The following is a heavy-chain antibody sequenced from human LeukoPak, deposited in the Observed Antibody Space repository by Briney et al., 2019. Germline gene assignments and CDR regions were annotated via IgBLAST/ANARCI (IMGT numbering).Heavy chain of an antibody. J-gene: IGHJ3*02. V-gene: IGHV4-61*05. Sequence: SETLSLTCTVSGGSISSSSYYWGWIRQPPGKGLEWIGYIYYTGSTSYNPSLKSRVTISVDTSKNQFSLKLSSVTAADTAVYYCARGWSYSCCSGGSCYGAFDIWGQGTMVTVSS. CDR3: ARGWSYSCCSGGSCYGAFDI. D-gene: IGHD2-15*01. CDR2: IYYTGST. CDR1: GGSISSSSYY.